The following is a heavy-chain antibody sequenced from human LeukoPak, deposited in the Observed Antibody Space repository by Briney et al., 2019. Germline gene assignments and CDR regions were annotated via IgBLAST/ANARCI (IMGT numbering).Heavy chain of an antibody. CDR3: AKDYDFWSGYFRD. Sequence: GGSLRLSCAASGFTFDDYAMSWVRQAPGKGLEWVSAISGSGGSTYYADSVKGRFTISRDNSKNTLYLQMNSLRAEDTAVYYCAKDYDFWSGYFRDWGQGTLVTVSS. CDR2: ISGSGGST. J-gene: IGHJ4*02. D-gene: IGHD3-3*01. CDR1: GFTFDDYA. V-gene: IGHV3-23*01.